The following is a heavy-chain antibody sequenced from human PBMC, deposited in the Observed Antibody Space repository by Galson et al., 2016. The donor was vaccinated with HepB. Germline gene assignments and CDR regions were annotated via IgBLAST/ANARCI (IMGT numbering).Heavy chain of an antibody. Sequence: CAISGDSVSSNSAAWNWIRQSPSRGLEWLGRTYYRSKWYNDYAVSVKSRITINPDTSKNQFSLQLNSVTPEDTAVYYCARGDYYDSSFWFDPWGQGTLVTVSS. CDR1: GDSVSSNSAA. CDR2: TYYRSKWYN. CDR3: ARGDYYDSSFWFDP. J-gene: IGHJ5*02. D-gene: IGHD3-22*01. V-gene: IGHV6-1*01.